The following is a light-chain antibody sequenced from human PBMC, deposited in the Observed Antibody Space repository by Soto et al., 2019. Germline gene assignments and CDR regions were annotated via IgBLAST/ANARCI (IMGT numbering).Light chain of an antibody. V-gene: IGLV1-40*01. Sequence: QSALTQPPSVSGAPGQRVTISCTGSSSNIGAGRDVHWYQQLPGTAPRLLIYGNNNRPSGVPDRFSASKSGTSASLAITGLQAEDEADFYCKSFDSSLSAYVFGTGTKVTLL. J-gene: IGLJ1*01. CDR1: SSNIGAGRD. CDR2: GNN. CDR3: KSFDSSLSAYV.